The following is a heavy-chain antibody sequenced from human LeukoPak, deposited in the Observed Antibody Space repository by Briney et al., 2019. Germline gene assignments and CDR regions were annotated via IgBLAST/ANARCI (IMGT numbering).Heavy chain of an antibody. D-gene: IGHD3-16*02. J-gene: IGHJ6*02. CDR2: IGTAGDT. CDR3: ARGGITFGGVIVLGMDV. V-gene: IGHV3-13*01. CDR1: GFTFSSYD. Sequence: GGSLRLSCAASGFTFSSYDMHWVRQATGKGLEWVSAIGTAGDTYYPGSVKGRFTTSRENAKNSLYLQMNSLRAGDTAVYYCARGGITFGGVIVLGMDVWGQGTTVTVSS.